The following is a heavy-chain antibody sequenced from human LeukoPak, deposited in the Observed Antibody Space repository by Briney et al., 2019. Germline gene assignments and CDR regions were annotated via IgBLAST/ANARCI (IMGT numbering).Heavy chain of an antibody. CDR3: AKAPWVGIAAAGSYFDY. V-gene: IGHV3-30*18. CDR2: ISYDGSNK. CDR1: GFTFSSYG. D-gene: IGHD6-13*01. Sequence: PGGSLRLSCAASGFTFSSYGMHWVRQAPGKGLEWVAVISYDGSNKYYADSVKGRFTISRDNSKNTLYLQMNSLRAEDTAVYYCAKAPWVGIAAAGSYFDYWGQGTLVTVSS. J-gene: IGHJ4*02.